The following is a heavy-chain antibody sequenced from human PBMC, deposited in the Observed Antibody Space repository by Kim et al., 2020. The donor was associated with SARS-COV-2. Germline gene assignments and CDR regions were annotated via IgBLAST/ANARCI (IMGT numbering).Heavy chain of an antibody. Sequence: SETLSLTCTVSGGSISSYYWSWIRQPPGKGLEWIGYIYYSGSTNYNPSLKSRVTISVDTSKNQFSLKLSSVTAADTAVYYCARHGSHLSPGYSSSWYWFDPWGQGTLVTVSS. J-gene: IGHJ5*02. CDR2: IYYSGST. D-gene: IGHD6-13*01. V-gene: IGHV4-59*08. CDR1: GGSISSYY. CDR3: ARHGSHLSPGYSSSWYWFDP.